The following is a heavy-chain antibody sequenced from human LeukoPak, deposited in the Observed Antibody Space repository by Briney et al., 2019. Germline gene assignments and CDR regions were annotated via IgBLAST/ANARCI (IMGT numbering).Heavy chain of an antibody. CDR1: GLTFSTYS. CDR3: ARCTTGRTFGSLREIKKSREIDY. Sequence: GGSLRLSCAASGLTFSTYSMNWVRQAPGKGLEWVSSISSSSSNIYYADSVKGRFTISRDNAKNSLYLQMNSLRAEDTAVYYCARCTTGRTFGSLREIKKSREIDYWGQGTLVTVSS. J-gene: IGHJ4*02. D-gene: IGHD1-1*01. CDR2: ISSSSSNI. V-gene: IGHV3-21*01.